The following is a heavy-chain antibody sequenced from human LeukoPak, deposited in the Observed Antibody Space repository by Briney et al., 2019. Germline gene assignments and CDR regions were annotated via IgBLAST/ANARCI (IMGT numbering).Heavy chain of an antibody. J-gene: IGHJ5*02. Sequence: GGSLRLSCAASGFTFSNYAMSWVRQAPGKGLEWVSAISGSGGSTYYADSVKGRFTISRDNSKNTLYLQMNSLRAEDTAVYYCAKASFPSGRLLNWFDPWGQGTLVTVSS. CDR1: GFTFSNYA. CDR2: ISGSGGST. D-gene: IGHD3-3*01. V-gene: IGHV3-23*01. CDR3: AKASFPSGRLLNWFDP.